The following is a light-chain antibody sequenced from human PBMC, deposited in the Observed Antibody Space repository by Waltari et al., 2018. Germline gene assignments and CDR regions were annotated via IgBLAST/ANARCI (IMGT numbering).Light chain of an antibody. CDR2: HTS. V-gene: IGKV3-11*01. CDR3: QNHNRLPAT. CDR1: QSIGTY. J-gene: IGKJ1*01. Sequence: VVLTQSPGTLSLSPGERATLFCRASQSIGTYLTWYQHKPGQAPRLLIYHTSVRATGIPDRFSGTGSGTDFSLTISRLEPEDFAVYYGQNHNRLPATFGQGTKVEIK.